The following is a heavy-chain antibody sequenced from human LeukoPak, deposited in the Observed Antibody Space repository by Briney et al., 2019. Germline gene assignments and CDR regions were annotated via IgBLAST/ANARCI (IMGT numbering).Heavy chain of an antibody. D-gene: IGHD5-24*01. CDR3: AKTIPYWYFDL. Sequence: GGSLRLSCAASGFTFRTYDLTWVRQAPGKGLEWVWAIGDDSGTTYADSVKGQFTIYRDNSKNTLYLQMNSLRAEDTAIYFCAKTIPYWYFDLWGRGTLVTVSS. J-gene: IGHJ2*01. V-gene: IGHV3-23*01. CDR1: GFTFRTYD. CDR2: IGDDSGTT.